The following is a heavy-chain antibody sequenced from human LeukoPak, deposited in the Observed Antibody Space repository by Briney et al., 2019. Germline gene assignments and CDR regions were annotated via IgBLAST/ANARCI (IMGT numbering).Heavy chain of an antibody. CDR3: ASYYYGSGTSFGY. D-gene: IGHD3-10*01. CDR1: GLTFSGYW. J-gene: IGHJ4*02. V-gene: IGHV3-7*01. CDR2: INQDASEK. Sequence: GGSLRLSCTVTGLTFSGYWVTWVRQAPGKGLERVANINQDASEKYYVESVKGRFAISRDNAKDSLYLQMNSLRAEDTAVYYCASYYYGSGTSFGYWGQGTLVTVSS.